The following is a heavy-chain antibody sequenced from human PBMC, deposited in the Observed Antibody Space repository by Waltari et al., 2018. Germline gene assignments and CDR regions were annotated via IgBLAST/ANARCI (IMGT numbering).Heavy chain of an antibody. CDR3: ARDGGRQYYYGSGKPAGAFDI. CDR2: INPNSGGT. CDR1: GYTFTGYY. V-gene: IGHV1-2*06. J-gene: IGHJ3*02. D-gene: IGHD3-10*01. Sequence: QVQLVQSGAEVKKPGASVKVSCKASGYTFTGYYMHWVRQAPGQGLEWMGRINPNSGGTNYAQKFQGRVTMTRDTSISTAYMELSRLRSDDTAVYYCARDGGRQYYYGSGKPAGAFDIWGQGTMVTVSS.